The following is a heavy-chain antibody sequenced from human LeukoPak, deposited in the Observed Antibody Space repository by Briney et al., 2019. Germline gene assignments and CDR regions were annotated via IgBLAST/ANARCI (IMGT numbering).Heavy chain of an antibody. CDR2: ISYDGSNK. V-gene: IGHV3-30*04. CDR1: GFTFSSYA. CDR3: ASAPWT. D-gene: IGHD5-12*01. Sequence: PGRSLRLSCAASGFTFSSYAMHWVRQAPGKGLEWVAVISYDGSNKYYADSVKGRFTISRDNSKNTLYLQMNSLRAEDTAVYYCASAPWTWGQGTLVTVSS. J-gene: IGHJ5*02.